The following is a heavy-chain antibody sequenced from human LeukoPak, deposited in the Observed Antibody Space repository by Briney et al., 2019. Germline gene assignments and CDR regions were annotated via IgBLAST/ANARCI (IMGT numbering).Heavy chain of an antibody. J-gene: IGHJ4*02. CDR2: IYHSGNT. V-gene: IGHV4-38-2*01. CDR1: GYSISSGYY. CDR3: TRIDGSSYFFDH. D-gene: IGHD2-2*01. Sequence: PSETLSLTCAVSGYSISSGYYWGWIRQPPGKGLEWIRSIYHSGNTFCNPSLKSRLTISVDRSQNQFSLKVSSVTASDTAVYYCTRIDGSSYFFDHWGRGILVTVSS.